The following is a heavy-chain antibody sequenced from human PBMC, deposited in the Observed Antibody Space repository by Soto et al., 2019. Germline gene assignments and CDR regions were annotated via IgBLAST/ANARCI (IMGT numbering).Heavy chain of an antibody. CDR3: AREPLPYCSGGSCYKGHDY. V-gene: IGHV3-33*01. D-gene: IGHD2-15*01. CDR1: GFTFSSYG. Sequence: GSLRLSCAASGFTFSSYGMHWVRQAPGKGLEWVAVIWYDGSNKYYADSVKGRFTISRDNSKNTLYLQMNSLRAEDTAVYYCAREPLPYCSGGSCYKGHDYWGQGTLVTVSS. CDR2: IWYDGSNK. J-gene: IGHJ4*02.